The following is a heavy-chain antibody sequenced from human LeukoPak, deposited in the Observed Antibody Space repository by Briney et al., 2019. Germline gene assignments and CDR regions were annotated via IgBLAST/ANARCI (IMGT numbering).Heavy chain of an antibody. CDR2: INPNSGGT. CDR1: GYTFTGYY. J-gene: IGHJ6*02. Sequence: ASVKVSCKASGYTFTGYYMHWVRQAPGQGLEWMGRINPNSGGTNYAQKLQGRVTMTRDTSISTAYMELSRLRSDDTAVYYCARGATNYYYYGMDVWGQGTTVAVSS. CDR3: ARGATNYYYYGMDV. V-gene: IGHV1-2*06.